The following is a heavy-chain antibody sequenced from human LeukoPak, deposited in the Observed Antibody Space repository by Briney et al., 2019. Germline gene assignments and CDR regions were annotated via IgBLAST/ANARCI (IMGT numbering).Heavy chain of an antibody. V-gene: IGHV4-61*01. Sequence: SETLSLTCTVSGGSVSSDSYYWSWIRQPPGKGLEWIGRISYSGTTNYNPSLKSRVIISIDISQNQFSLKLSSVTAADTAVYYCAGAPNPTFFDYWGQGPLATVSS. CDR2: ISYSGTT. CDR1: GGSVSSDSYY. CDR3: AGAPNPTFFDY. J-gene: IGHJ4*02.